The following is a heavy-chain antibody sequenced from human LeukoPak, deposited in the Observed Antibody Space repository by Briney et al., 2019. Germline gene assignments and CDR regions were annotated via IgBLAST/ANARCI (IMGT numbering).Heavy chain of an antibody. CDR3: ATGNYYDSRGYYTFGH. D-gene: IGHD3-22*01. CDR1: GFTFSRYW. V-gene: IGHV3-74*01. J-gene: IGHJ1*01. Sequence: GGSLRLSCADSGFTFSRYWMHWVRQAPGKGLVWVSRINGDGSTTSYADSVKGGFTISRDNAKNTLYLQMNSLRAEDTAVYYCATGNYYDSRGYYTFGHWGQGTLVTVSS. CDR2: INGDGSTT.